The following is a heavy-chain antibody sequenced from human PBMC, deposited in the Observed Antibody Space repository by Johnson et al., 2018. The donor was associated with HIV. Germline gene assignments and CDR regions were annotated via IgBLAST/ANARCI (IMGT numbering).Heavy chain of an antibody. V-gene: IGHV3-30*02. CDR3: AKDRRQASWELLDDAFDI. J-gene: IGHJ3*02. Sequence: QEKLVESGGGVVQPGGSLRLSCAASGFTFSSYGMHWVRQAPGKGLEWVALIRYDGSKKYYADSVKGRFTISRDNSKNTLYLQMNSLRAEDTAVYYCAKDRRQASWELLDDAFDIWGQGTMVTVSS. D-gene: IGHD1-26*01. CDR2: IRYDGSKK. CDR1: GFTFSSYG.